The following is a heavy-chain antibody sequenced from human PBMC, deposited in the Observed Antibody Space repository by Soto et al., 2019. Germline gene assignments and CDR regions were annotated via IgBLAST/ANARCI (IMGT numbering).Heavy chain of an antibody. D-gene: IGHD3-3*02. V-gene: IGHV3-33*01. Sequence: QVQLVESGGGVVQPGRSLRLSCAASGFTFSSYGMHWVRQAPGKGLERVAVIWYDGSNKYYADSVKGRFTISRDNSKNTLYLQMNSLRAEDTAVYYCARVGAGRDHFWSGVFDYWGQGTLVTVSS. J-gene: IGHJ4*02. CDR3: ARVGAGRDHFWSGVFDY. CDR2: IWYDGSNK. CDR1: GFTFSSYG.